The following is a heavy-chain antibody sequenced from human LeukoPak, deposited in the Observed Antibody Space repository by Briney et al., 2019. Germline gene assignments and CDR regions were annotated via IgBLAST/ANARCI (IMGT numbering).Heavy chain of an antibody. Sequence: GASVKVSCKVSGYTLTELSMHWVRQAPGKGLEWMGGFDPEDGETIYAQKFQGRVTMTEDTSTDTAYMELSSLRSEDTAVYYCAAGYYYDSSGSYRAVDWGQGTLVTVSS. CDR1: GYTLTELS. CDR2: FDPEDGET. CDR3: AAGYYYDSSGSYRAVD. J-gene: IGHJ4*02. D-gene: IGHD3-22*01. V-gene: IGHV1-24*01.